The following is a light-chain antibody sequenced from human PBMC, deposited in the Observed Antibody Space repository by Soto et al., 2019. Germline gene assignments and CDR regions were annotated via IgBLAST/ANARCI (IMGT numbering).Light chain of an antibody. CDR2: AAS. CDR3: QQYYASSWT. Sequence: EIVLTQSPGTLSLSPGERATLSCRASQSISSTYFAWYRQKPGQAPRLLIYAASSSATGIPGRFSGSGSGTDFTLTISRLETEDFGVYSYQQYYASSWTFGQGTRVEVK. V-gene: IGKV3-20*01. J-gene: IGKJ1*01. CDR1: QSISSTY.